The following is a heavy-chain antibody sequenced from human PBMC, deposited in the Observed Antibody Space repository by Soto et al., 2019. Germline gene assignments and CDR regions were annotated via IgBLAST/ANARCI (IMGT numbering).Heavy chain of an antibody. CDR3: ARDWEGGTFAISDT. V-gene: IGHV1-18*01. CDR2: ISVRGGKS. Sequence: QVQLVQSGAEVRQPGASVRVSCKTSGYTFNNYGISWARQAPGQGLEWMGWISVRGGKSECAQKMQGRVTMTRDTSASIVYMELRGLRSDDTAVYYFARDWEGGTFAISDTWGQGTLVTVSS. D-gene: IGHD1-26*01. J-gene: IGHJ5*02. CDR1: GYTFNNYG.